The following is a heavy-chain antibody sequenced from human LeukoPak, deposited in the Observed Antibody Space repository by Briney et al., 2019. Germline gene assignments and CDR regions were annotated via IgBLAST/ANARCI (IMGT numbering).Heavy chain of an antibody. J-gene: IGHJ5*02. CDR3: ARDCSSTSGCWGP. CDR1: GFMFSSDN. D-gene: IGHD2-2*01. CDR2: ISSSSTYI. V-gene: IGHV3-21*01. Sequence: GGSLRLSCAASGFMFSSDNMNWVRQAPGKGLEWVSSISSSSTYIYYADSVKGRFTISRDNAKNSLYLQMNSLRAEDTAVYYCARDCSSTSGCWGPWGQGTLVTVSS.